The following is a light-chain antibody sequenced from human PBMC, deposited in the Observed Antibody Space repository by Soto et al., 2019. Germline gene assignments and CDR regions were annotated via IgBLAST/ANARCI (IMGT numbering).Light chain of an antibody. CDR2: SAS. V-gene: IGKV1-39*01. J-gene: IGKJ4*01. CDR3: QQSYTTPIT. CDR1: QNIDRY. Sequence: DIQMTQSPSSLSASVGDRVTITCRTSQNIDRYLNWYQQKPGKVPKFLIYSASSLQSGVPSRFSGSGSGTDFTLTISGLQPEDGATYYCQQSYTTPITFGGGTKVEIK.